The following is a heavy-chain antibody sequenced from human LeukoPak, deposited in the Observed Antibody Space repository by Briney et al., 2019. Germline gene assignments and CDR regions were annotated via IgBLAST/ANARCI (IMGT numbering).Heavy chain of an antibody. CDR2: IGTAGDT. CDR1: GFTLRNYD. J-gene: IGHJ6*02. V-gene: IGHV3-13*01. Sequence: GGSLRLSCVVSGFTLRNYDMHWVRQAAGKGLEWVSAIGTAGDTYSADSVRGRFTISRENARNSLYLQMNSLRAGDTAVYYCARDLDGWGPKFLRGSPNYGMDVWGQGTTVTVSS. D-gene: IGHD3-10*01. CDR3: ARDLDGWGPKFLRGSPNYGMDV.